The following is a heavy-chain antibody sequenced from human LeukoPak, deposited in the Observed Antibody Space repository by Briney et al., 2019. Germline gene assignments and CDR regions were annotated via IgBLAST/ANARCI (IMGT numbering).Heavy chain of an antibody. D-gene: IGHD3-10*01. Sequence: GRSLRLSCAASGFTFSSYGMHWARQAPGKGLEWVAVISYDGSNKYYADSVKGRFTISRDNSKNTLYLQMNSLRAEDTAVYYCAKAPPGVRGRSSDDYWGQGTLVTVSS. CDR1: GFTFSSYG. CDR3: AKAPPGVRGRSSDDY. V-gene: IGHV3-30*18. J-gene: IGHJ4*02. CDR2: ISYDGSNK.